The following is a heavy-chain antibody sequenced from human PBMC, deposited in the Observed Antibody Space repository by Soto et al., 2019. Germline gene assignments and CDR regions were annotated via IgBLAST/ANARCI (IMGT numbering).Heavy chain of an antibody. Sequence: QVQLVQSGAEVKQPGSSVKVSCKASGGVFSNYALTWVRQAPGQGPEWVGGLVPVFGTPNYEPKFQGRVTVAADESTRTGYLELSTLTSADTDISSCARGSHYLSTGYYFDTWGQGTLVIVSS. CDR2: LVPVFGTP. D-gene: IGHD3-9*01. CDR1: GGVFSNYA. V-gene: IGHV1-69*01. CDR3: ARGSHYLSTGYYFDT. J-gene: IGHJ5*02.